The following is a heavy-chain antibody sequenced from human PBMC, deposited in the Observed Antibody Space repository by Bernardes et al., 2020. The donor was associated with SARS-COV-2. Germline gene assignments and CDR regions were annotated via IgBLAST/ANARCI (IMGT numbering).Heavy chain of an antibody. V-gene: IGHV1-2*02. J-gene: IGHJ4*02. CDR3: VSVTYSSRSDFDY. CDR1: GYTFTDHY. CDR2: IYPTSGGT. Sequence: ASVKVSCKASGYTFTDHYIHWVRQAPGQGLEWMGWIYPTSGGTNYAQKFQGRVTMTRDTSISTAYMELSRLRSDDTAVYYCVSVTYSSRSDFDYWGQGSLVTVSS. D-gene: IGHD6-19*01.